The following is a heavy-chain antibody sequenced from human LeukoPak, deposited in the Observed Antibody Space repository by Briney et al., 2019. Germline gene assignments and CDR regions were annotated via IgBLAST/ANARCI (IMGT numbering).Heavy chain of an antibody. J-gene: IGHJ4*02. D-gene: IGHD3-22*01. CDR1: GFTFSSYG. V-gene: IGHV3-33*01. CDR3: ARDFYYDSSAHFDY. CDR2: IWYDGSNK. Sequence: QPGRSLRLTCAASGFTFSSYGMHWVRQAPGKGLEWVAVIWYDGSNKYYADSVKGRFTISRDNSKNTLYLQMNSLRAEDTAVYYCARDFYYDSSAHFDYWGQGTLVTVSS.